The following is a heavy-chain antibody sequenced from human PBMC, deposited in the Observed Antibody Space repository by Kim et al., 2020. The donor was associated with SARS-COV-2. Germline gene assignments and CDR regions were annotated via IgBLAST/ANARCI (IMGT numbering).Heavy chain of an antibody. CDR1: GFTFSSYG. CDR3: ARDRDRVLRYFDWLFLDWYFDL. V-gene: IGHV3-33*01. D-gene: IGHD3-9*01. Sequence: GGSLRLSCAASGFTFSSYGMHWVRQAPGKGLEWVAVIWYDGSNKYYADSVKGRFTISRDNSKNTLYLQMNSLRAEDTAVYYCARDRDRVLRYFDWLFLDWYFDLWGRGTLVTVSS. J-gene: IGHJ2*01. CDR2: IWYDGSNK.